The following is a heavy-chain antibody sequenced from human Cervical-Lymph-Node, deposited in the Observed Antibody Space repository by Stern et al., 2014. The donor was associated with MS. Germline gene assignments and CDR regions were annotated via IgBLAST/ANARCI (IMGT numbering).Heavy chain of an antibody. D-gene: IGHD3-3*01. J-gene: IGHJ6*02. CDR3: AIDRDDFRSGYSAPSKGYGLDV. CDR1: GYTLTELS. V-gene: IGHV1-24*01. CDR2: FVPEDGEP. Sequence: VQLVQSGAEVKKPGASVKVSCKVSGYTLTELSMHWVRQAPGKGLEWMGGFVPEDGEPIYAQKFQGRVTMTEDTSTDTAYMELSSLRSEDTAVYYCAIDRDDFRSGYSAPSKGYGLDVWGQGTTVTVTS.